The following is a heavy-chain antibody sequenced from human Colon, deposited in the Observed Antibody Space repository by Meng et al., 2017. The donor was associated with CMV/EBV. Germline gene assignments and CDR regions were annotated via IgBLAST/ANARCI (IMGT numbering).Heavy chain of an antibody. D-gene: IGHD1-26*01. CDR3: ARGLRGGSYYHYYYYGMDV. Sequence: SETLSLTCAVYGGSFSGYYWSWIRQPPGKGLEWIGEINHSGSTNYNPSLKSRVTISVDTSKNQFSLKLSSVTAADTVVYYCARGLRGGSYYHYYYYGMDVWGQGTTVTVSS. CDR2: INHSGST. CDR1: GGSFSGYY. V-gene: IGHV4-34*01. J-gene: IGHJ6*02.